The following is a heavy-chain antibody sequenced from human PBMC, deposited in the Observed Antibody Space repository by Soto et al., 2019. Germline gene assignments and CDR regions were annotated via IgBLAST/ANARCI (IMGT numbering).Heavy chain of an antibody. D-gene: IGHD3-22*01. V-gene: IGHV1-18*01. J-gene: IGHJ4*02. Sequence: ASVKVSCKASGYTFTSYGISWVRQAPGQGLEWMGWISAYNGNTNYAQKLQGRVTMTTDTSTSTAYMELRSLRSDDTAVYYCASRSSYYDSSGPIFYWGQGTLVTVSS. CDR2: ISAYNGNT. CDR1: GYTFTSYG. CDR3: ASRSSYYDSSGPIFY.